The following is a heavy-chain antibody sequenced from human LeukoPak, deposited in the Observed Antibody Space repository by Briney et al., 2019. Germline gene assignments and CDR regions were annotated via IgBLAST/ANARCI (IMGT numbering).Heavy chain of an antibody. Sequence: SVKVSCKASGYTFTSYGISWVRQAPGQGLEWMGGIIPIFGTANYAQKFQGRVTITADESTSTAYMELSSLRSEDTAVYYCARGDTMIVVPAFDYWGQGTLVTVSS. V-gene: IGHV1-69*13. D-gene: IGHD3-22*01. CDR2: IIPIFGTA. CDR3: ARGDTMIVVPAFDY. CDR1: GYTFTSYG. J-gene: IGHJ4*02.